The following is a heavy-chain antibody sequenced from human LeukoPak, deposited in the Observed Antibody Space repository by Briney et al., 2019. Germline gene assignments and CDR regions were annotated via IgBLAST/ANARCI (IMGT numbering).Heavy chain of an antibody. Sequence: PSETLSLTCTVSGDSLGSGMYYWGWIRQAPGKGLTWIGSIYHSGSIFYNASFETRVAMSVDPSNNQFSLRLTSVTAADTAIYXXXRLCQVXTCAKXEHWGQXILVXVSS. CDR2: IYHSGSI. D-gene: IGHD3-16*01. V-gene: IGHV4-39*01. J-gene: IGHJ4*02. CDR1: GDSLGSGMYY. CDR3: XRLCQVXTCAKXEH.